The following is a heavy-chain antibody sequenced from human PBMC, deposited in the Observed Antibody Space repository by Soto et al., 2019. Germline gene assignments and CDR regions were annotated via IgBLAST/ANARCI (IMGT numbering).Heavy chain of an antibody. V-gene: IGHV3-23*01. Sequence: EVQLLESGGGLVQPGGSLPLSCAASGFTFNTYGMTWVRQAPGKGLEWVSTVSGSGGGTYYADSVKGRFTISRVNSKNTMYLQMSNLRAEDTAVYFCARIGPYCGGDCYPDFDFWGLGTPVTVSS. CDR1: GFTFNTYG. CDR3: ARIGPYCGGDCYPDFDF. J-gene: IGHJ4*02. D-gene: IGHD2-21*02. CDR2: VSGSGGGT.